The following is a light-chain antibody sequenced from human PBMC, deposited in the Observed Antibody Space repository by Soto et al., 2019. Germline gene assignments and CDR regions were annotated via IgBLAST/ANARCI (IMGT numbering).Light chain of an antibody. J-gene: IGLJ1*01. CDR1: STDVGAYNY. Sequence: LTQPASVSGSPGQSITNSCTGTSTDVGAYNYVAWYQHHPGKAPKLLVYEIINRPSGVSNRFSGYQSGNTASLTISGLQPEDEADYYCSSYTTTRTLVFGTGTKVTVL. V-gene: IGLV2-14*01. CDR2: EII. CDR3: SSYTTTRTLV.